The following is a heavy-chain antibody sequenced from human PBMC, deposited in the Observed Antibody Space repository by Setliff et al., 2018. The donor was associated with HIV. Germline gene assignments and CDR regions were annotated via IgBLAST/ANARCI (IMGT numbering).Heavy chain of an antibody. Sequence: GESLKISCKGSGYTFTSYWIGWVRQMPGKGLEWMGIIYPGDSDTRYSPSLQGQVTISADKSINTAFLQWSSLKASDTAMFYCARSDSANWYVDYWGQGTLVTVSS. CDR2: IYPGDSDT. CDR3: ARSDSANWYVDY. V-gene: IGHV5-51*01. CDR1: GYTFTSYW. J-gene: IGHJ4*02. D-gene: IGHD1-1*01.